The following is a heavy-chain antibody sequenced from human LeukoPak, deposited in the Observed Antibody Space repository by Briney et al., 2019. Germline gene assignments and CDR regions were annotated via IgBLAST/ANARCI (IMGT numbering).Heavy chain of an antibody. CDR3: AKGYYFFGY. CDR2: FYKGDST. V-gene: IGHV3-53*01. CDR1: GFSVSNSY. D-gene: IGHD3-10*01. J-gene: IGHJ4*02. Sequence: GGSLRLSCAASGFSVSNSYMYWVRQAPGKGLEWVSFFYKGDSTYYAESVRGRFTISRDNSKNTLYLQMNSLRAEDTAVYYCAKGYYFFGYWGQGTLVTVSS.